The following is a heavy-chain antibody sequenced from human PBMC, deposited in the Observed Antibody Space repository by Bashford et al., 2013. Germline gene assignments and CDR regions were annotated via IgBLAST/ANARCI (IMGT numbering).Heavy chain of an antibody. Sequence: SETLSLTCAVSGGSISSGGYSWSWIRQPPGKGLEWIGYIYHSGSTYYNPFLKSRVTISVDRSKNQFSLKLSSVTAADTAVYYCASLCSGGSCALFGFDIWGPRDNGSPSPQ. CDR1: GGSISSGGYS. CDR3: ASLCSGGSCALFGFDI. J-gene: IGHJ3*02. V-gene: IGHV4-30-2*01. D-gene: IGHD2-15*01. CDR2: IYHSGST.